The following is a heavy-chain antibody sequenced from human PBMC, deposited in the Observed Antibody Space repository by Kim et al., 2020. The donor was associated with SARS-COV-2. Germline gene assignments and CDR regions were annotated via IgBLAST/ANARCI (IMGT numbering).Heavy chain of an antibody. CDR1: GFTFSRNW. D-gene: IGHD3-22*01. J-gene: IGHJ4*02. Sequence: GGSLRLSSAASGFTFSRNWMSWVRQAPGKGLEWVANIKQDGSEKYYVDSVKGRFTISRDNAKNSLYLQMNTLRAEDTAVYYCARLSPLYTYYYDSSGFRDYWGQGTLVTVSS. CDR2: IKQDGSEK. CDR3: ARLSPLYTYYYDSSGFRDY. V-gene: IGHV3-7*03.